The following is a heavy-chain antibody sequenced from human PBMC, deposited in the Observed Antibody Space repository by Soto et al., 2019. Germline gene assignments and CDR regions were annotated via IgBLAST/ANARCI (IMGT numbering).Heavy chain of an antibody. V-gene: IGHV3-23*01. Sequence: GGSLRLSCAASGFTFRTYDMSWVRQAPGKGLEWVSGISGTDGSTSYIDSVKGRFTISRDDSENTLYLQMNSLRAEDTAVYYCAKRACSTASCSYFDYWGQGTLVTVS. CDR2: ISGTDGST. D-gene: IGHD2-2*01. CDR3: AKRACSTASCSYFDY. CDR1: GFTFRTYD. J-gene: IGHJ4*02.